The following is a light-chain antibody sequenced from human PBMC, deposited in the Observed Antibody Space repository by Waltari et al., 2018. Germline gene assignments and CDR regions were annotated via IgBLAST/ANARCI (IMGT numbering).Light chain of an antibody. J-gene: IGKJ1*01. CDR3: QQYNSSPWT. Sequence: QIPGKAPKLLIYRASSLESGVPSRFSGGGSGTEFTLTISSLQPDDFAIYYCQQYNSSPWTFGQGTKVEI. CDR2: RAS. V-gene: IGKV1-5*03.